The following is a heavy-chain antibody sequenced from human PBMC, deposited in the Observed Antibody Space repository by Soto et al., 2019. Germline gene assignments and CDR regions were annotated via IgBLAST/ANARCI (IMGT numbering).Heavy chain of an antibody. CDR1: GYTFTSYG. CDR2: ISAYNGNT. V-gene: IGHV1-18*01. Sequence: GASVKVSCKASGYTFTSYGISWVRQAPGQGLEWMGWISAYNGNTNYAQKLQGRVTMTTDTSTSTAYMELRSLRSDDTAVYYCARDRYVGYDFWSGYSRSVDYYYYGMDFWGQGTTVTVSS. J-gene: IGHJ6*02. D-gene: IGHD3-3*01. CDR3: ARDRYVGYDFWSGYSRSVDYYYYGMDF.